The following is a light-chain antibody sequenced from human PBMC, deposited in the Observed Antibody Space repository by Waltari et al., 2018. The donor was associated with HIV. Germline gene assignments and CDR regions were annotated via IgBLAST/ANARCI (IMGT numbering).Light chain of an antibody. Sequence: QSALTQPASVSGSPGQSITISCPGTSSDVGCYNYVSWYPQHPGKAPKLMIYDVSKRPSGVSNRFSGSKSGNTASLTISGLQAEDEADYYCCSYAGSSTWVFGGGTKLTVL. CDR1: SSDVGCYNY. J-gene: IGLJ3*02. CDR2: DVS. CDR3: CSYAGSSTWV. V-gene: IGLV2-23*02.